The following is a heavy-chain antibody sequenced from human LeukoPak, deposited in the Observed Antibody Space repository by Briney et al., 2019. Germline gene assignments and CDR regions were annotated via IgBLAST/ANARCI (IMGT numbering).Heavy chain of an antibody. Sequence: GGSLRLSCAASGFTFSTYWMHWVRQAPGEGLMWVSRINSDGSSTIYADSVKGRFSISRDNSKNTLYLQMNSLRAEDTAVYYFARWDYVWGSYRHGYDYWGQGTLVTVSS. CDR1: GFTFSTYW. D-gene: IGHD3-16*02. V-gene: IGHV3-74*01. CDR3: ARWDYVWGSYRHGYDY. J-gene: IGHJ4*02. CDR2: INSDGSST.